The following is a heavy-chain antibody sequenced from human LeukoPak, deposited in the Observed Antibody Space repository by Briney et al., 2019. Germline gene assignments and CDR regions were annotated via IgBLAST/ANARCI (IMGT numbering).Heavy chain of an antibody. CDR2: INPNSGGT. J-gene: IGHJ4*02. Sequence: ASVKVSCKASGYTFTGYYMHWVRQAPGQGLEWMGRINPNSGGTNYAQKFQGRVTMTRDTSISTAYMELSRLRSDDTAVYYCARDPHTYYDFWSGYYDYWGQGTLVTVPS. D-gene: IGHD3-3*01. CDR3: ARDPHTYYDFWSGYYDY. CDR1: GYTFTGYY. V-gene: IGHV1-2*06.